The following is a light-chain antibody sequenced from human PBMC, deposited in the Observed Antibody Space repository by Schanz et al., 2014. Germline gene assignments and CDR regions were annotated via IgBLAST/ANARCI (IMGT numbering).Light chain of an antibody. Sequence: QSALTQPASVSGSPGQSITISCAGTSSDVGGYNYVSWYQQHPGKVPTLLIYDVNNRPSGVSHRFSGSKSGNSASLTISGLQAEDEADYYCLSYTSSDTYVFGPGTKLTVL. J-gene: IGLJ1*01. V-gene: IGLV2-14*03. CDR1: SSDVGGYNY. CDR3: LSYTSSDTYV. CDR2: DVN.